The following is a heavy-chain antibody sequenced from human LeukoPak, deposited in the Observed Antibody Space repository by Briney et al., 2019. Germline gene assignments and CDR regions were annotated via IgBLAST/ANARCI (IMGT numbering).Heavy chain of an antibody. Sequence: SETLSLTCTVSGGSISSGGYYWSWIRQHPGKGLEWTGYIYYSGSTYYNPSLKSRVTISVDTPKNQFSLKLSSVTAADTAVYYCARVREQQLVFDYWGQGTLVTVSS. CDR2: IYYSGST. CDR3: ARVREQQLVFDY. CDR1: GGSISSGGYY. D-gene: IGHD6-13*01. J-gene: IGHJ4*02. V-gene: IGHV4-31*03.